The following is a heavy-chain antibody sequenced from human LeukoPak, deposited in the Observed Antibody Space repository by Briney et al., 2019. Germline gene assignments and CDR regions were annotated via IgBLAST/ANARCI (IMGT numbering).Heavy chain of an antibody. V-gene: IGHV4-34*01. CDR3: ARGRNDFWSGYYYSDY. CDR2: INHSGST. Sequence: PSETLSLTCAVYGGSFSGYYWSWIRQPPGKGLEWIGEINHSGSTNYNPSLRSRVTISVDTSKNQFSLKLSSVTAADTAVYYCARGRNDFWSGYYYSDYWGQGTLVTVSS. D-gene: IGHD3-3*01. CDR1: GGSFSGYY. J-gene: IGHJ4*02.